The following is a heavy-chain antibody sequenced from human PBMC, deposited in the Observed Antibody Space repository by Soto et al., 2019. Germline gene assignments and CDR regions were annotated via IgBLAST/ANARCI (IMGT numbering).Heavy chain of an antibody. D-gene: IGHD2-2*01. Sequence: EVQLVESGGGLVQPGGSLRLSCAASGFTFSSYDMHWVHQATGKGLEWVSAIGTAGDTYYPGSVKGRFTISRENAKNSLYLQMNSLRAGDTAVYYCARGYCSSTSCSEGGVYGMDVWGQGTTVTVSS. CDR1: GFTFSSYD. J-gene: IGHJ6*02. CDR2: IGTAGDT. V-gene: IGHV3-13*01. CDR3: ARGYCSSTSCSEGGVYGMDV.